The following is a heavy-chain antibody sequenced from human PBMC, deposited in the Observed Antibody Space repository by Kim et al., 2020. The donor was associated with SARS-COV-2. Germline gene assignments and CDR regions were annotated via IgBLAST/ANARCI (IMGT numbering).Heavy chain of an antibody. J-gene: IGHJ5*02. V-gene: IGHV4-59*13. CDR2: IYYSGST. CDR1: DGTINSYY. D-gene: IGHD3-10*01. Sequence: SETLSLTCTVSDGTINSYYWSWIRQPPGKGLEWIGYIYYSGSTDYNPSLKNRVTISVDTSKNQFSLTLSSVTAADTAVYYCARLLERGGWPKGGHNWFDLWGQGTLVTVSS. CDR3: ARLLERGGWPKGGHNWFDL.